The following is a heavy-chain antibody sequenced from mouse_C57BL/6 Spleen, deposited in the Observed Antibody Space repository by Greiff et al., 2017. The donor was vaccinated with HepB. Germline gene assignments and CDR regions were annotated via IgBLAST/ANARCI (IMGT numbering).Heavy chain of an antibody. CDR1: GYTFTSYT. V-gene: IGHV1-4*01. J-gene: IGHJ1*03. CDR3: ARDYGRSGGYFDV. CDR2: INPSSGYT. D-gene: IGHD1-1*01. Sequence: VKLVESGAELARPGASVKMSCKASGYTFTSYTMHWVKQRPGQGLEWIGYINPSSGYTKYNQKFKDKATLTADKSSSTAYMQLSSLTSEDSAVYYCARDYGRSGGYFDVWGTGTTVTVSS.